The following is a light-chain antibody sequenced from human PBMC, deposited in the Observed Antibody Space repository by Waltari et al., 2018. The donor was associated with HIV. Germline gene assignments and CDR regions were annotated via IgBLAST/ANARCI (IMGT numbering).Light chain of an antibody. CDR3: QQLESYTQIS. CDR2: AAS. J-gene: IGKJ4*01. CDR1: QGISSY. Sequence: DIQLTQSPSILSASVGDRVTITCRTSQGISSYLAWYQQKPGKAPKLLIYAASTLQSGVPSRFSGSGSGTEFTLTISSLQPEDFATYYCQQLESYTQISFGGGTKVEIK. V-gene: IGKV1-9*01.